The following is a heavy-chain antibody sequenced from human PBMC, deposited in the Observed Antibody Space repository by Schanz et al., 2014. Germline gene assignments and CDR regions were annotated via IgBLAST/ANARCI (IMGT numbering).Heavy chain of an antibody. D-gene: IGHD2-15*01. CDR3: AKGMGYCSGGTCYDYYYYGLDV. CDR1: GFAFSSYS. J-gene: IGHJ6*02. V-gene: IGHV3-66*01. CDR2: IYSGIGA. Sequence: QLVGSGGGLIQPGGSLRLSCTASGFAFSSYSMNWVRQAPGKGLEWVSVIYSGIGAYYADSVKDRFTVSRDNSKNTVYLQMNRLRAEDTAVYYCAKGMGYCSGGTCYDYYYYGLDVWGQGTTVTVSS.